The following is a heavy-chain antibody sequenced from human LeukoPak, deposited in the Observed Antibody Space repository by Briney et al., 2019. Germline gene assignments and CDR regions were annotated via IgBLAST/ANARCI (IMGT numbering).Heavy chain of an antibody. Sequence: SETLSLTCTVSGGSISSHYWSWIRQPPGKGLEWIGYIYYSGITKYNPSLKSRVTISVDTSESQFSLKLSSVTAADTAVYYCARLYDSSGYTNWLDPWGQGTLVTVSS. CDR1: GGSISSHY. V-gene: IGHV4-59*11. CDR2: IYYSGIT. J-gene: IGHJ5*02. D-gene: IGHD3-22*01. CDR3: ARLYDSSGYTNWLDP.